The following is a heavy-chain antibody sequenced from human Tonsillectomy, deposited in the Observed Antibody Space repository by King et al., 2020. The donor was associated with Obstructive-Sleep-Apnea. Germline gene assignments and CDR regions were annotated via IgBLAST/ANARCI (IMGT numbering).Heavy chain of an antibody. J-gene: IGHJ5*02. V-gene: IGHV3-30*04. CDR3: ARDPDYYDSSDVVLDP. CDR2: ISYDGSDK. D-gene: IGHD3-22*01. Sequence: VQLVESGGGVVQPGRSLRLSCAASGFTFSSYAMHWVRQAPGKGLEWVALISYDGSDKYYADSVKGRFTISRDNSKNTLYVQMNSLRVEDTAVYYCARDPDYYDSSDVVLDPWGQGTLVTVSS. CDR1: GFTFSSYA.